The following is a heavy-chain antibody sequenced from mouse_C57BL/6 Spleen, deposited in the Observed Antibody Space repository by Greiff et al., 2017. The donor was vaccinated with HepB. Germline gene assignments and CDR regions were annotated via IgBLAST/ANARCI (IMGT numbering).Heavy chain of an antibody. J-gene: IGHJ4*01. D-gene: IGHD3-3*01. CDR3: ARVHEGLYAMDY. CDR2: INPNNGGT. Sequence: EVQLQQSGPELVKPGASVKISCKASGYTFTDYYMNWVKQSHGKSLEWIGDINPNNGGTSYNQKFKGKATLTVDKSSSTAYMELRSRTSEDSAVYYCARVHEGLYAMDYWGQGTSVTVSS. V-gene: IGHV1-26*01. CDR1: GYTFTDYY.